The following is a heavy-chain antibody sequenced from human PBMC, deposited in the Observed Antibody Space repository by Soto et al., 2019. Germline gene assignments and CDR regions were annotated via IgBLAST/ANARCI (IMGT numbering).Heavy chain of an antibody. CDR1: GYSFTSYW. J-gene: IGHJ6*02. CDR3: ASSRKQWLAYYYYGMDV. Sequence: GESLKISCKGSGYSFTSYWISWVRQMPGKGLEWMERIDPSDSYTNYSPSFQGHVTISADKSISTAYLQWSSLKASDTAMYYCASSRKQWLAYYYYGMDVWGQGTTVTVSS. CDR2: IDPSDSYT. V-gene: IGHV5-10-1*01. D-gene: IGHD6-19*01.